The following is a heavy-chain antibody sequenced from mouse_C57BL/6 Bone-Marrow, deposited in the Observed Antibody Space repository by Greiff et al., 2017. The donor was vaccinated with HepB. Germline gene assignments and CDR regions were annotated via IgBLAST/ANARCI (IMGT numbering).Heavy chain of an antibody. CDR1: GFNIKDDY. CDR2: IDPENGDT. CDR3: TTLGRGAHATFAY. J-gene: IGHJ3*01. V-gene: IGHV14-4*01. Sequence: VQLQQSGAELVRPGASVKLSCTASGFNIKDDYMHWVKQRPEQGLEWIGWIDPENGDTEYASKFQGKATITADTSSNTAYLQLSSLTSEDTAVYYCTTLGRGAHATFAYWGQGTLVTVSA. D-gene: IGHD3-2*02.